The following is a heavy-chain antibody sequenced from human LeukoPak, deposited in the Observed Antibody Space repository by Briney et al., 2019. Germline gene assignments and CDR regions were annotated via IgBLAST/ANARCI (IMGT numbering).Heavy chain of an antibody. J-gene: IGHJ4*02. D-gene: IGHD1-26*01. V-gene: IGHV3-74*01. CDR3: TRDGAGNTPLDY. CDR1: GFVFNKYW. CDR2: IKTDGKSV. Sequence: GGSLRLSCAASGFVFNKYWMHWVRQAPGKGLVWVSAIKTDGKSVGYADFVRGRFTISRDDAKNTLYLEMSSLTAEDTAVYYCTRDGAGNTPLDYWGQGTLVTVSS.